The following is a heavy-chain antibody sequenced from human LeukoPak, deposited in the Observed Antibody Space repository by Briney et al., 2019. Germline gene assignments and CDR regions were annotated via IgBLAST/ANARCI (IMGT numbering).Heavy chain of an antibody. CDR3: ARRPDYGGTPTFDY. D-gene: IGHD4-23*01. CDR1: GFTFSSYA. V-gene: IGHV3-64*01. J-gene: IGHJ4*02. CDR2: ISSNGGST. Sequence: GGSLRLSCAASGFTFSSYAMHWVRQAPGKGLEYVSAISSNGGSTYYANSVKGRFTISRDNSKNTLYLQMGSLRAEDTAVYFCARRPDYGGTPTFDYWGQGTLVTVSS.